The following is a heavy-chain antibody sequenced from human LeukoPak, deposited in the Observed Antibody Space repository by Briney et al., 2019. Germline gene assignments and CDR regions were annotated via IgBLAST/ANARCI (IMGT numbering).Heavy chain of an antibody. D-gene: IGHD6-19*01. CDR2: ISYDGSNK. V-gene: IGHV3-30*04. CDR1: GFTFSSYA. Sequence: RSLRLSCAASGFTFSSYAMHWVRQAPGKGLVWVALISYDGSNKYYADSVKGRFTISRDNSKNTLYVQMNSLRPEDTAVYYCARGAYSSGWTTFDYWGQGILVTVSS. CDR3: ARGAYSSGWTTFDY. J-gene: IGHJ4*02.